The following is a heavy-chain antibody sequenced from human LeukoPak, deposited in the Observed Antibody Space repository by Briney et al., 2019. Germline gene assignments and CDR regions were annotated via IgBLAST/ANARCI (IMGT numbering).Heavy chain of an antibody. CDR2: IKSDGSIT. Sequence: GGSLRLSCAASGFTFSSYAMSWVRQAPGKGLEWVSRIKSDGSITTYADSVKGRFTISRDNAKNTLYLQMNSLRAEDTAVYYCAKFADPGVWGQGTMVTVSS. D-gene: IGHD7-27*01. CDR1: GFTFSSYA. CDR3: AKFADPGV. J-gene: IGHJ3*01. V-gene: IGHV3-74*01.